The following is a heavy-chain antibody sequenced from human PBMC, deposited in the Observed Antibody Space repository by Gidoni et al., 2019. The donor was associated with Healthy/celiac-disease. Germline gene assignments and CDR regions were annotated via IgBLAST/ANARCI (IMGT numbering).Heavy chain of an antibody. J-gene: IGHJ4*02. V-gene: IGHV1-69*08. CDR1: AGTFSSYT. D-gene: IGHD3-10*01. CDR2: IIPILGIA. Sequence: QVQLVQSGAEVKKPGSSVKVSCKASAGTFSSYTISWVRQAPGQGLEWMGRIIPILGIANYAQKFQGRVTITADKSTSTAYMELSSLRSEDTAVYYCARDVSDDRIDDWGQGTLVTVSS. CDR3: ARDVSDDRIDD.